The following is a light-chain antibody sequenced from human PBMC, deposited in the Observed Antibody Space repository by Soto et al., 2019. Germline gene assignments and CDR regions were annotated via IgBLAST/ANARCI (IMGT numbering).Light chain of an antibody. CDR3: QQYGTWPLT. CDR2: GAA. Sequence: EIELTQSPGTLSLSPGERVTLSCRASRSVSNNYVAWYQQIPGQALRLLIYGAASRAAGIPDRFSGSGSGTDFSLAISRLEPEDFAVYFCQQYGTWPLTFGGGTKVDIK. V-gene: IGKV3-20*01. CDR1: RSVSNNY. J-gene: IGKJ4*01.